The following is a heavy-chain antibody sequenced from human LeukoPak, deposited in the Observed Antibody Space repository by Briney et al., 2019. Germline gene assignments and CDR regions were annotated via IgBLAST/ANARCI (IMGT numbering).Heavy chain of an antibody. CDR3: ARHGGGGFDL. Sequence: SETLSLTCTVSGASISSSTYYWGWIRQPPGKGLEWIGSLYYSESTYYNPSLQSRVTISVDTSKNHLSLNLTSVTAADTAIFYCARHGGGGFDLWGRGTLVTVPS. J-gene: IGHJ2*01. V-gene: IGHV4-39*01. CDR1: GASISSSTYY. D-gene: IGHD3-16*01. CDR2: LYYSEST.